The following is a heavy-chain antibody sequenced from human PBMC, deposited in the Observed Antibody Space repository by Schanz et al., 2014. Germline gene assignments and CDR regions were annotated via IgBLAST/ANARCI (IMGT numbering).Heavy chain of an antibody. J-gene: IGHJ4*02. CDR3: ARSGSSNCFVFDY. CDR2: INAGTGNT. CDR1: GYSFTPFP. Sequence: QVQLVQSWAEVKGPGASVKVSCKASGYSFTPFPIHWVRQAPGQRLEWMGWINAGTGNTEYSQKFQGRVTITRDTLASTAYMEVSSLRAEDTAVYYCARSGSSNCFVFDYWGQGTLVTVSS. V-gene: IGHV1-3*01. D-gene: IGHD6-13*01.